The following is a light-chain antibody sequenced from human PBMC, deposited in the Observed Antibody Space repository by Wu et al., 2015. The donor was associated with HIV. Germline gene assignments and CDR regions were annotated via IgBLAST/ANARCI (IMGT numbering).Light chain of an antibody. CDR1: QSVSSN. CDR3: HQYNNWPPWT. V-gene: IGKV3-15*01. Sequence: IVMTQSPATLSVSPGERATLSCRASQSVSSNLAWYQHKPGQAPRLLIYGASTRATGIPARFGGSGSGTEFTLTISSMQSEDFAVYYCHQYNNWPPWTFGQGTKVDIK. J-gene: IGKJ1*01. CDR2: GAS.